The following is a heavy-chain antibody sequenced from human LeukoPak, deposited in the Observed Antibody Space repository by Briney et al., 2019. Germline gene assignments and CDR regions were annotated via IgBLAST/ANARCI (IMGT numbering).Heavy chain of an antibody. J-gene: IGHJ4*02. CDR3: ARTTYCSGGSCYYYFDY. CDR2: MWYDGSNQ. V-gene: IGHV3-33*01. CDR1: GFTFNNYG. Sequence: GGSLRLSCAASGFTFNNYGLHWVRQAPGKGLEWVAVMWYDGSNQYYADSVRGRFTISRDNSKNTLFLQMDSLRGDDTAVYYCARTTYCSGGSCYYYFDYWGQGTLVTVSS. D-gene: IGHD2-15*01.